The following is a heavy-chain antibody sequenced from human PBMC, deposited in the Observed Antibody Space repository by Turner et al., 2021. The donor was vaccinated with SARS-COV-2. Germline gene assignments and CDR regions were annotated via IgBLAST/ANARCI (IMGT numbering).Heavy chain of an antibody. CDR1: GFTFSNSD. CDR2: VSWNGSRT. J-gene: IGHJ4*02. CDR3: ADY. V-gene: IGHV3-35*01. Sequence: EVQLVESGGGLVQLGGSLRLSCAASGFTFSNSDMNWVHQAPGKGLEWVSGVSWNGSRTHYADSVKGRFIISRDNSRNTLYLQTNSLRTRGYTYDALADYWGQGTLVTVSS. D-gene: IGHD5-18*01.